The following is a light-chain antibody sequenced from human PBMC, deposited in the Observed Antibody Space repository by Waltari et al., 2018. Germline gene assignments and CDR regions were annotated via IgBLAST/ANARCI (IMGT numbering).Light chain of an antibody. V-gene: IGLV2-23*02. CDR3: CSYAGRNIWV. CDR2: DVI. CDR1: SSDVGFYNL. J-gene: IGLJ3*02. Sequence: QSALTQPASVSGSPGQSITISCTGTSSDVGFYNLVSWYQQHPGKAPDLVVYDVISRPSGVSNRFSGSKSGNTASLTISGLQAEDEADYYCCSYAGRNIWVFGGGTKLTVL.